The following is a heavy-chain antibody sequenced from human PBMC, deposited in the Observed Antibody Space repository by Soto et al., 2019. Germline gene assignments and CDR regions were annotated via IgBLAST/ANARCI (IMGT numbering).Heavy chain of an antibody. Sequence: EVQLLESGGGLVQPGGSLRLSCAASGFAFSSYPMSWVRQAPGKGLEWVSGIRGSGDGTYYADSVKGRFTISRDNSKNTLYLQMNSLRAEDTAVYYCVKRCDAGGCPDYWGQGTLLTVSS. V-gene: IGHV3-23*01. D-gene: IGHD2-15*01. CDR2: IRGSGDGT. CDR3: VKRCDAGGCPDY. J-gene: IGHJ4*02. CDR1: GFAFSSYP.